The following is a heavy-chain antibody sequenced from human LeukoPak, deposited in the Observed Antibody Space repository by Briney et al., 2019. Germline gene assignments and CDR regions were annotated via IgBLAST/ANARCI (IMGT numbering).Heavy chain of an antibody. Sequence: PGGSLRLSCAASGFTFSSYWMSWVRQAPGKGLEWVSSISSSSSYIYYADSVKGRFTISRDNAKNSLYLQMNSLRAEDTAVYYCATAGYDYGDYVYAFDIWGQGTMVTVSS. CDR3: ATAGYDYGDYVYAFDI. V-gene: IGHV3-21*01. CDR2: ISSSSSYI. J-gene: IGHJ3*02. D-gene: IGHD4-17*01. CDR1: GFTFSSYW.